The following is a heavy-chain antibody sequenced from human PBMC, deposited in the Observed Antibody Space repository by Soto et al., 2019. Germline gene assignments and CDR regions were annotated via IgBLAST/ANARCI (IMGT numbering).Heavy chain of an antibody. D-gene: IGHD2-2*03. J-gene: IGHJ4*02. V-gene: IGHV3-30*18. CDR1: GFTFSSYG. CDR2: ISVDGSDK. CDR3: VKSKDMDVIDLRVDY. Sequence: QVQLVESGGGVVQPGRSLRLSCEASGFTFSSYGMHWVRQAPGKGLEWVAVISVDGSDKYYGDPVKGRFTVSRDNSKNTLYVQMNSLRAEDTAVYYCVKSKDMDVIDLRVDYWGQGTLVTVSS.